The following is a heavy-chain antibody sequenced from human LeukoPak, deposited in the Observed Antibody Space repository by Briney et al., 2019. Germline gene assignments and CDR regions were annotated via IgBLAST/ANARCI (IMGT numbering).Heavy chain of an antibody. J-gene: IGHJ4*02. CDR2: NSGST. CDR1: GGSISSYY. Sequence: KPSETLSLTCTVSGGSISSYYWSWIRQPPGEGLEWIGSNSGSTNYNPSLKSRVTISIDTSKYQFSLNLSSVTAADTAVYYCARGASGYSYGWGQGTQVTVSS. D-gene: IGHD5-18*01. CDR3: ARGASGYSYG. V-gene: IGHV4-59*01.